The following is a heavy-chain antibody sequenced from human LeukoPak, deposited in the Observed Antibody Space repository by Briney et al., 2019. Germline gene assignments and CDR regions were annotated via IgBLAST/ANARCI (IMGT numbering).Heavy chain of an antibody. D-gene: IGHD2-8*01. CDR3: ARHGVYSTKGYYYYGMDV. Sequence: ASVKVSCKASGYTFTGYYMHWVRQAPGQGLEWMGWINPNSGGTNYAQKFQGRVTMTRDTSISTAYMELSRLRSDDTAVYYCARHGVYSTKGYYYYGMDVWGQGTTVTVSS. CDR1: GYTFTGYY. CDR2: INPNSGGT. V-gene: IGHV1-2*02. J-gene: IGHJ6*02.